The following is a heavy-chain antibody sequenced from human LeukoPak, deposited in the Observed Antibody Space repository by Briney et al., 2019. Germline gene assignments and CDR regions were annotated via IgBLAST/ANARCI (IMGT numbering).Heavy chain of an antibody. V-gene: IGHV4-39*07. D-gene: IGHD3-3*01. CDR2: VFYTGKT. Sequence: SETLSLTCTVSGGSVSTSDYYWGWIRQSPVKWLEWIGDVFYTGKTNYNPSLRGRATIPIATSTNQFSLKLTYVTAADSAVYYCARVFAPWGQGTRVTVSS. J-gene: IGHJ5*02. CDR3: ARVFAP. CDR1: GGSVSTSDYY.